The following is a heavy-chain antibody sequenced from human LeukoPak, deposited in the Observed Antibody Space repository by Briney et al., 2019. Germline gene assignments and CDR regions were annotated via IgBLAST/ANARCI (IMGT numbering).Heavy chain of an antibody. CDR3: AREFGFLEWLSDY. D-gene: IGHD3-3*01. Sequence: GGSLRLSCAAPGFTFSSYGMHLVRQAPGKGLEWVAVIWYDGSNKYYADSVKGRFTISRDNSKNTLYLQMNSLRAEDTAVYYCAREFGFLEWLSDYWGQGTLVTVSS. J-gene: IGHJ4*02. CDR2: IWYDGSNK. CDR1: GFTFSSYG. V-gene: IGHV3-33*01.